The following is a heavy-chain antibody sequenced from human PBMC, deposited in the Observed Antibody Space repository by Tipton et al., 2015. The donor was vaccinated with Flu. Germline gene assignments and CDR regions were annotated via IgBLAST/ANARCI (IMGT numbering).Heavy chain of an antibody. CDR3: AKDSPYTHDAFDI. CDR2: IKQDGSEN. V-gene: IGHV3-7*01. D-gene: IGHD3-16*01. Sequence: SLRLSCAASGFTFSSYWMSWVRQAPGKGLGWVANIKQDGSENYYVDSVKGRFAISRENAKQSLSLQMNSLRAEDPAVYYCAKDSPYTHDAFDIWGQGTMVTVSS. CDR1: GFTFSSYW. J-gene: IGHJ3*02.